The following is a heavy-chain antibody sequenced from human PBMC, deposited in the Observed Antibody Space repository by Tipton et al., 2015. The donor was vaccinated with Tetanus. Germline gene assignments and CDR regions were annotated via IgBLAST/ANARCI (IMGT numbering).Heavy chain of an antibody. CDR1: GGSLSSGTVY. D-gene: IGHD3-3*01. J-gene: IGHJ4*02. CDR2: VYNSGGT. Sequence: TLSLTCTVSGGSLSSGTVYWDWIRQPPGKGLEWIGSVYNSGGTYYNPSLKSRVTISVDTSKNQFSLKLSSVTAADTAVYYCARIYDFWSGYYSDHWGQGTLVTVSS. V-gene: IGHV4-39*01. CDR3: ARIYDFWSGYYSDH.